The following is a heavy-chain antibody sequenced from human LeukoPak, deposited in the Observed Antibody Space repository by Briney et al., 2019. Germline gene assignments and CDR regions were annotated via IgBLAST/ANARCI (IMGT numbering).Heavy chain of an antibody. D-gene: IGHD4-17*01. V-gene: IGHV3-30-3*01. Sequence: GGSLRLSCAASGFTFSSYAMHWVRQAPGQGLEWLAVISYDGSNKYYADSVKGRFTISRDTSKNTLYLQMNSLRAEDTAVYYCARDGSGDYVGDYWGQGTLVTVSS. CDR3: ARDGSGDYVGDY. J-gene: IGHJ4*02. CDR2: ISYDGSNK. CDR1: GFTFSSYA.